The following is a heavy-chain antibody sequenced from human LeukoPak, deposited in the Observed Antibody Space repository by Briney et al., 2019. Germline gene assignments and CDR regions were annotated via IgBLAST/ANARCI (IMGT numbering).Heavy chain of an antibody. CDR3: AKDRRLAAGYYYYGMDV. Sequence: PGGSLRLSCAASGFTFSSYGMHWVRQAPGKGLEWVAVISYDGSNKYYADSVKGRFTISRDNSKNTLYLQMNSLRAEDTAVYYCAKDRRLAAGYYYYGMDVWGQGTTVTVSS. V-gene: IGHV3-30*18. J-gene: IGHJ6*02. D-gene: IGHD6-13*01. CDR1: GFTFSSYG. CDR2: ISYDGSNK.